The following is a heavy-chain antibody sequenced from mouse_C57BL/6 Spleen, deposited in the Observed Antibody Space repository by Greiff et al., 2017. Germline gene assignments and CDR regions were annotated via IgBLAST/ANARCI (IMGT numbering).Heavy chain of an antibody. J-gene: IGHJ3*01. CDR1: GYTFTSYW. CDR2: IDPSDSET. V-gene: IGHV1-52*01. CDR3: ARRGLYDYAWFAY. D-gene: IGHD2-4*01. Sequence: VQLQQPGAELVRPGSSVKLSCKASGYTFTSYWMHWVKQRPIQGLEWIGNIDPSDSETPYNQKFKDKATLTVDKSSSTAYMQLSSLTSEDSAVYYCARRGLYDYAWFAYWGQGTLVTVSA.